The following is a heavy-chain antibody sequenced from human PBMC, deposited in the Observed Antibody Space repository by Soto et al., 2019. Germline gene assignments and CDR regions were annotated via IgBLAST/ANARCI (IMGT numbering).Heavy chain of an antibody. J-gene: IGHJ4*02. V-gene: IGHV3-23*01. D-gene: IGHD6-19*01. CDR1: GFTFSNYA. CDR3: AKTPRQWLVYVDY. Sequence: EGQLLESGGGLVQPGGSLRLSCVASGFTFSNYAMSWVRQAPGKGLEWVSGISGSGGTTYYADSVKGRFTVSRDNSKDTLNLQMNSLRAEDTAVYYCAKTPRQWLVYVDYWGQGTLVTVSS. CDR2: ISGSGGTT.